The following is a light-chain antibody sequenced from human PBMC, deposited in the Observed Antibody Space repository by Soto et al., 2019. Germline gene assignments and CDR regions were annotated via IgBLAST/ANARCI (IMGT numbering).Light chain of an antibody. CDR2: QDS. V-gene: IGLV3-1*01. Sequence: ELTQPPSVSVSPGQTASITCSGDKLGDKYACWYQQKPGQSPVLVIYQDSKRPSGIPERFSGSNSGNTATLTISGTQAMDEADYYCQAWDSSTLVVFGGGTKLTVL. CDR1: KLGDKY. CDR3: QAWDSSTLVV. J-gene: IGLJ2*01.